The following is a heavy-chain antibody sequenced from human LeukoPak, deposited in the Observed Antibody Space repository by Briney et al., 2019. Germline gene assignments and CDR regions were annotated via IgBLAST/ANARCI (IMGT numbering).Heavy chain of an antibody. J-gene: IGHJ1*01. CDR3: AKKVVVGATSPYSDFQD. CDR1: GFTFSSYA. D-gene: IGHD1-26*01. Sequence: GGSLRLSCVASGFTFSSYAMSWVRQAPGKGLEWVSAISGSGVTTHYAGSVKGRFSISRDNSKNSLYLQMNSLRAEDTALYYCAKKVVVGATSPYSDFQDWGQGTLVTVSS. V-gene: IGHV3-23*01. CDR2: ISGSGVTT.